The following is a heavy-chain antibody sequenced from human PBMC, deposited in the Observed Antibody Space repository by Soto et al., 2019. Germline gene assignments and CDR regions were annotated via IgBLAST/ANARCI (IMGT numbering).Heavy chain of an antibody. D-gene: IGHD6-13*01. CDR1: GFTVSSNY. CDR2: IYSGGST. Sequence: GGSLRLSCAASGFTVSSNYMSWVRQAPGKGLEWVSVIYSGGSTYYADSVKGRFTISRDNSKNTLYLQMNSLRTEDTAVYYCARGSSWYKDDAFDIWGQGTMVTVSS. V-gene: IGHV3-66*01. J-gene: IGHJ3*02. CDR3: ARGSSWYKDDAFDI.